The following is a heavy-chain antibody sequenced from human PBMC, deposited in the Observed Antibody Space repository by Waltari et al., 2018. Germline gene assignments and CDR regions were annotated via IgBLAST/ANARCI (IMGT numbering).Heavy chain of an antibody. Sequence: EVQLVESGGGLVKPGGSLRLSCAASGFTFSSYSMNWVRQAPGKGLEWVSSISSSSSYIDYADSVRGRFTNSRDNAENSLYLQMNSLRAEDTAVYYCAREEVIAAAGNYYYYYMDVWGKGTTVTVSS. V-gene: IGHV3-21*01. CDR2: ISSSSSYI. J-gene: IGHJ6*03. CDR3: AREEVIAAAGNYYYYYMDV. D-gene: IGHD6-13*01. CDR1: GFTFSSYS.